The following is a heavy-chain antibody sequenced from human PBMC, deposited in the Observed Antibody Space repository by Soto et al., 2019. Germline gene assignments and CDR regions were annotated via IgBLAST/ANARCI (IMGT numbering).Heavy chain of an antibody. CDR2: ISYDGSNK. CDR1: GFTFSSYG. V-gene: IGHV3-30*18. Sequence: PGGSLRLCCAASGFTFSSYGMHWVRQAPGKGLEWVAVISYDGSNKYYADSVKGRFTISRDNSKNTLYLQMNSLRAEDTAVYYCAKAPLALNYYYYYTDVLGKGTTVTVSS. J-gene: IGHJ6*03. CDR3: AKAPLALNYYYYYTDV.